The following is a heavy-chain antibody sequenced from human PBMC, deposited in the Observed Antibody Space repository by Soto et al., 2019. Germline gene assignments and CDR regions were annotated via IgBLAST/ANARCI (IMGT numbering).Heavy chain of an antibody. CDR2: FSAGGRA. CDR3: ATESIPEHYGDTLFDY. D-gene: IGHD4-17*01. V-gene: IGHV3-23*01. Sequence: QLLESGGGLIQPGGSLRLSCEASGFSFRSYALSWVRQAPGKGLEWVSTFSAGGRAYYADSVKGRFTIAKDTSKNTFILQARSLRAEDTAVYYCATESIPEHYGDTLFDYWGQGTRVTVSS. CDR1: GFSFRSYA. J-gene: IGHJ4*02.